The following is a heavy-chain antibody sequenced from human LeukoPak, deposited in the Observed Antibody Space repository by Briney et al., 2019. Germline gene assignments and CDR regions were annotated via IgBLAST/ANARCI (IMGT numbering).Heavy chain of an antibody. Sequence: SETLSLTCAVSGGSISSGGYSWSWIRQPPGKGLEWIGYIYHSGSTYYNPSLKSRITISVDRSTNQFSLKLSSVTAADTAVYYCARVPRAVAAPYFDYWGQGTLVTVSS. J-gene: IGHJ4*02. CDR3: ARVPRAVAAPYFDY. CDR1: GGSISSGGYS. D-gene: IGHD6-6*01. CDR2: IYHSGST. V-gene: IGHV4-30-2*01.